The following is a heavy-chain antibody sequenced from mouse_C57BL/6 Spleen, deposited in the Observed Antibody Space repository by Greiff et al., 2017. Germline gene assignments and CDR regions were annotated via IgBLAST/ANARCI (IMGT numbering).Heavy chain of an antibody. Sequence: VQLQQPGAELVKPGASVKLSCKASGYTFTSYWMHWVKQRPGQGLEWIGMIHPNSGSTNYNEKFKSKATLTVDTSSSTAYMQLSSLTSEDSAVYYCARRNDYDYAMDYWGQGTSVTVSS. J-gene: IGHJ4*01. CDR3: ARRNDYDYAMDY. V-gene: IGHV1-64*01. CDR1: GYTFTSYW. CDR2: IHPNSGST. D-gene: IGHD2-4*01.